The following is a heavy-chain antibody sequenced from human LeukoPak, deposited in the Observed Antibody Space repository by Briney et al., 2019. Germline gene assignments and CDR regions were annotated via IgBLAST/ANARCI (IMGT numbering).Heavy chain of an antibody. J-gene: IGHJ4*02. CDR1: GSRFTSYW. CDR2: IYPGESDT. D-gene: IGHD3-9*01. Sequence: GESLKISCKGSGSRFTSYWIGWVRQLPGKGLEWMEIIYPGESDTRYSPSFQGQVTISADKSITTAYLQWSSLQDSDTAMYYCARQADYNVLTGYHKGHLDYWGQGTLVTVSS. V-gene: IGHV5-51*01. CDR3: ARQADYNVLTGYHKGHLDY.